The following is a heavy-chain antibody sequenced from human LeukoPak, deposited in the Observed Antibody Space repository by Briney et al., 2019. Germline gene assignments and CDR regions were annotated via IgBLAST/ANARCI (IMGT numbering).Heavy chain of an antibody. CDR2: ISGSGGST. J-gene: IGHJ4*02. CDR1: GFTFSSYA. Sequence: PGGSLRLSCAASGFTFSSYAMSWVRQAPGKGLEWVSVISGSGGSTYYADSVKGRFTISRDNSKNTLYLQMNSLRAEDTAVYYCARVPSCSSTSCYEFYFDYWGQGTLVTVSS. CDR3: ARVPSCSSTSCYEFYFDY. V-gene: IGHV3-23*01. D-gene: IGHD2-2*01.